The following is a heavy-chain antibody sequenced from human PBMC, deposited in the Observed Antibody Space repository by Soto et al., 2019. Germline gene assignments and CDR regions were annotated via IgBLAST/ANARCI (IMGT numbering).Heavy chain of an antibody. V-gene: IGHV3-53*02. J-gene: IGHJ4*02. CDR2: IYSGGST. CDR3: AQSIAVAGFDY. D-gene: IGHD6-19*01. CDR1: GFPVSSNY. Sequence: EVQLVETGGGLIQPGGSLRLSCAASGFPVSSNYMSWVRQAPGRGLEWVSVIYSGGSTYYADSVKGRFTISRDNSKNTLYLQMNSLRAEDTAVYYCAQSIAVAGFDYWGQGTLVTVSS.